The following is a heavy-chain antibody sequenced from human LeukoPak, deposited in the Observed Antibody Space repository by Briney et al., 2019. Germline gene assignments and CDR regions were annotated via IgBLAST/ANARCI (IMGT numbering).Heavy chain of an antibody. J-gene: IGHJ4*02. V-gene: IGHV5-51*01. D-gene: IGHD2-15*01. CDR1: GFNFTTYW. CDR3: ARRAGHCSGGSCYFFDY. Sequence: GESLKISCKGSGFNFTTYWIGWVRQMPGKGLAWMGIIYPGDSDTRYSPSFQGQVTMSADKSINTAYLQWSSLKASDTAMYYCARRAGHCSGGSCYFFDYWGQGTLVTVSS. CDR2: IYPGDSDT.